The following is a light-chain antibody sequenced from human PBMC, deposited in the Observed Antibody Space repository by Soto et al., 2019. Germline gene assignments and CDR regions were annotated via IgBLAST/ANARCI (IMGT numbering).Light chain of an antibody. CDR3: SSYTSSSTLP. CDR2: DVS. J-gene: IGLJ1*01. CDR1: SSDVGGYNY. V-gene: IGLV2-14*01. Sequence: QSALTQPASVSGSPGQSITISCTGTSSDVGGYNYVSWYQQHPGKAPKLMIYDVSNRPSGVSNRFSGSKSGNTASLTISWLQAEDEADYYCSSYTSSSTLPFGTGTKVTVL.